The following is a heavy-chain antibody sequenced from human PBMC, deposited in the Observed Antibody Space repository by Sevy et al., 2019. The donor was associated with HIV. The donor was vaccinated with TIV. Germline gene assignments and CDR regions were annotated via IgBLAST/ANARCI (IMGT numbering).Heavy chain of an antibody. D-gene: IGHD3-3*01. CDR3: ARPLGRITIFGVDPLYYYGMDV. J-gene: IGHJ6*02. CDR2: IWYDGSNK. Sequence: GGSLRLSCAASGFTFSSYGMHWVRQAPGKGLEWVAVIWYDGSNKYYADSVKGRFTISRDNSKNTLYLQMNSLRAEDTAVYYCARPLGRITIFGVDPLYYYGMDVWGQGTTVTVSS. CDR1: GFTFSSYG. V-gene: IGHV3-33*01.